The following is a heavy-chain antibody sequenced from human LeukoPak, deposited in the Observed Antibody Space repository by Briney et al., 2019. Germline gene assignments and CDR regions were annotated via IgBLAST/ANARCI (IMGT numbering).Heavy chain of an antibody. D-gene: IGHD2-15*01. Sequence: ASVKVSCKASGYSFTDYYMHWVRQAPGQGPEWMGWINPKNGGTGYAQKFQGRVTITRDTSITTVYMEMSRLTSDDTAVYYCARDSVVKVTNTPENRFDPRGQGTLVTVSS. J-gene: IGHJ5*02. CDR3: ARDSVVKVTNTPENRFDP. CDR1: GYSFTDYY. CDR2: INPKNGGT. V-gene: IGHV1-2*02.